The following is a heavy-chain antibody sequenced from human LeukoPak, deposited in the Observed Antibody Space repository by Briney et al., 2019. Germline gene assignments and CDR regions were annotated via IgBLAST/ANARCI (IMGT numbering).Heavy chain of an antibody. CDR2: INHSGST. V-gene: IGHV4-34*01. D-gene: IGHD3-22*01. CDR3: ARGKYYYDSSGYYYFGY. Sequence: PSETLSLTCAVYGGSFSGYYWSWIRQPPGKGLEWIGEINHSGSTNYNPSLKSRVTISVDTSKNQFSLQLNSVTPVDTAVYYCARGKYYYDSSGYYYFGYWGQGTLVTVSS. CDR1: GGSFSGYY. J-gene: IGHJ4*02.